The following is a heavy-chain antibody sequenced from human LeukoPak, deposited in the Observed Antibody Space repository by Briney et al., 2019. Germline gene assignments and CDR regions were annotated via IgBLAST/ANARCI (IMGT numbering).Heavy chain of an antibody. D-gene: IGHD4-17*01. J-gene: IGHJ3*02. CDR2: IYYSGST. Sequence: PSETLSLTCTVSGGSISSYYWSWIRQPPGKGLEWIGYIYYSGSTNYTPSLKSRVTISVDTSKNQFSLKLSSVTAADTAVYYCARSSVTDNDAFDIWGQGTMVTVSS. CDR3: ARSSVTDNDAFDI. V-gene: IGHV4-59*08. CDR1: GGSISSYY.